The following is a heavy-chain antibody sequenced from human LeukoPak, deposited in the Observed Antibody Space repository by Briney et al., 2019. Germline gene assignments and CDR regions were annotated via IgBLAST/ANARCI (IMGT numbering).Heavy chain of an antibody. CDR3: GRFGYVAGIDL. CDR2: IDPAGTDT. CDR1: GCSFNSYW. V-gene: IGHV3-7*01. Sequence: GGSLRLSCAASGCSFNSYWMTWVRQPPGRGLEWVANIDPAGTDTYYVDPVKGRFTISRDNAKNLVYLQMNTLRAEDTAVYSCGRFGYVAGIDLWGQGTLVTVSS. D-gene: IGHD6-19*01. J-gene: IGHJ4*02.